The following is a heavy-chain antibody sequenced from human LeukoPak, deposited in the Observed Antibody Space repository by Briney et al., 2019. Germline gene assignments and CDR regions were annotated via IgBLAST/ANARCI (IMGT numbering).Heavy chain of an antibody. V-gene: IGHV3-23*01. D-gene: IGHD2-2*01. CDR1: GFTFSSYA. J-gene: IGHJ4*02. Sequence: GGSLRLSCAASGFTFSSYAMSWVRQAPGKGLEWVSAISGSGGSTYYADSVKGRFTISRDNAKNSVYLQMNSLRAEDTAVYYCARDHHYCLSTSCYYFDYWGQGTLVTVSS. CDR2: ISGSGGST. CDR3: ARDHHYCLSTSCYYFDY.